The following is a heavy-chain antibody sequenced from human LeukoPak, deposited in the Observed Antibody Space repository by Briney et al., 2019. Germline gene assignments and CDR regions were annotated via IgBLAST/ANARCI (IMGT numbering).Heavy chain of an antibody. D-gene: IGHD5-24*01. V-gene: IGHV4-34*01. CDR3: ARHAMAYDAFDI. J-gene: IGHJ3*02. Sequence: SETLSLTCAVYGGSFSGYYWSWIRQPPGKGLEWIGEINHSGSTNYNPSLKSRVTISVDTSKNQFSLKLSSVTAADTAVYYCARHAMAYDAFDIWGQGTMVTVSS. CDR2: INHSGST. CDR1: GGSFSGYY.